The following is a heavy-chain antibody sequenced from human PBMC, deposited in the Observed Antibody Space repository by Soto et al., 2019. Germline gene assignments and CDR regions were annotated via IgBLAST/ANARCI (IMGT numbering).Heavy chain of an antibody. D-gene: IGHD6-6*01. Sequence: GGSLRLSCAGSGFTLNSFSMNWVRQAPGKGLEWVSYIGRSGETIYYADSVKGRFTISRDNAKSSLFLQMNGLRDEDTGIYYCARDSRGGAARRPTFYYWGRGTLVTVSS. J-gene: IGHJ4*02. V-gene: IGHV3-48*02. CDR3: ARDSRGGAARRPTFYY. CDR1: GFTLNSFS. CDR2: IGRSGETI.